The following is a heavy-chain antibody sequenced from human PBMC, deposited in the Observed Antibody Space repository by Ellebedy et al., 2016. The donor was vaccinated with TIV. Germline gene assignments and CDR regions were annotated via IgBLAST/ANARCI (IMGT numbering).Heavy chain of an antibody. CDR3: TTADRIVGAGRGY. J-gene: IGHJ4*02. Sequence: ESLKISCTTSGITFSNASMSWVRQAPGTGLEWVCRIRGNSEGGTTEDAAPVKGRFIISRDDSKNTLYLQMNSLKTEDTAIYYCTTADRIVGAGRGYWGQGTLVTVSS. D-gene: IGHD1-26*01. CDR2: IRGNSEGGTT. V-gene: IGHV3-15*01. CDR1: GITFSNAS.